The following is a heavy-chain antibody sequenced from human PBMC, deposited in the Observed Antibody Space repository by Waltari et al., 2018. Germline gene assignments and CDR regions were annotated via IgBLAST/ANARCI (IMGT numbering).Heavy chain of an antibody. CDR3: ATGLWFGELSWVF. D-gene: IGHD3-10*01. J-gene: IGHJ4*02. V-gene: IGHV3-48*04. Sequence: EVQLVESGGGLVQPGGSLRLSCAASGFTFSSDSTSWCRKAPGKGLEWVSYISSSSSTIYYADSVKGRFTISRDNAKNSLYLQMNSLRAEDTAVYYCATGLWFGELSWVFWGQGTLVTVSS. CDR1: GFTFSSDS. CDR2: ISSSSSTI.